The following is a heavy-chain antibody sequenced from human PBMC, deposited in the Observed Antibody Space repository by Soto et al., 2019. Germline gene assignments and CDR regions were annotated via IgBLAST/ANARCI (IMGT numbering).Heavy chain of an antibody. CDR3: ARDLEAYCSGDCYSGFDY. D-gene: IGHD2-21*02. V-gene: IGHV1-69*06. CDR1: GGTFFNYA. CDR2: IIPLFGTT. Sequence: SVKVSCKASGGTFFNYALGWVRQAPGQGLEWMGGIIPLFGTTNYAPRFQGRVTITADKSTSTAYMELSRLRSDDTALYYCARDLEAYCSGDCYSGFDYWGQGTLVTVSS. J-gene: IGHJ4*02.